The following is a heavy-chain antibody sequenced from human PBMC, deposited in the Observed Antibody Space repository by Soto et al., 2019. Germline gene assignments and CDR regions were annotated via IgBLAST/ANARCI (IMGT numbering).Heavy chain of an antibody. Sequence: PGESLKISCAASGFTFSSYAMSWVRQAPGKGLEWVSVISGSDDSTYYADSVKGRFTIPRDNSKNTLYLQMNSLRAEDTAVYYCAKRSSSSTFDYWGQGTLVTVSS. V-gene: IGHV3-23*01. CDR2: ISGSDDST. CDR3: AKRSSSSTFDY. CDR1: GFTFSSYA. J-gene: IGHJ4*02. D-gene: IGHD6-6*01.